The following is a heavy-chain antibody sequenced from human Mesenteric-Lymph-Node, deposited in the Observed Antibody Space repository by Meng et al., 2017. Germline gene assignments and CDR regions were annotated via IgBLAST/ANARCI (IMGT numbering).Heavy chain of an antibody. CDR3: ARGSRGYSYG. J-gene: IGHJ4*02. V-gene: IGHV4-61*01. CDR1: GGSVSCGSYY. CDR2: IYYGRTT. D-gene: IGHD5-18*01. Sequence: VRLQEACRRPVQPSETLSLTCTVSGGSVSCGSYYWSWIRQAPGKGLEWIGYIYYGRTTNYNPSLKSRVTISADTSKNQFSLKLSSVTAADTAVYYCARGSRGYSYGWGQGTLVTVSS.